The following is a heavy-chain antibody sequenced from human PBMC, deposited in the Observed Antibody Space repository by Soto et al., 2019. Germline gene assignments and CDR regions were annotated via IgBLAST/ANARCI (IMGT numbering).Heavy chain of an antibody. V-gene: IGHV1-69*01. J-gene: IGHJ4*02. CDR1: GGTFSSYA. CDR2: IIPIFGTA. D-gene: IGHD6-19*01. Sequence: QVQLVQSGAEVTKPGSSVKVSCKASGGTFSSYAISWVRQAPGQGLEWMGGIIPIFGTANYAQKFQGRVTITADESTSTAYMELSSLRSEDTAVYYCARGGYSSGWDPLNYFDYWGQGTLVTVSS. CDR3: ARGGYSSGWDPLNYFDY.